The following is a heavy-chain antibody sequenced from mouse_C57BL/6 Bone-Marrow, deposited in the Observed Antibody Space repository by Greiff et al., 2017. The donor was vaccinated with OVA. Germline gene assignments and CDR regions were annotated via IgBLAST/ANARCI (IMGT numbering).Heavy chain of an antibody. D-gene: IGHD2-1*01. CDR2: ISSGSSTI. CDR3: ARPGKGPFDY. CDR1: GFTFSDYG. J-gene: IGHJ2*01. V-gene: IGHV5-17*01. Sequence: DVHLVESGGGLVKPGGSLKLSCAASGFTFSDYGMHWVRQAPEKGLEWVAYISSGSSTIYYADTVKGRFTISRDNAKNTLFLQMTSLRSEDTAMYYCARPGKGPFDYWGQGTTLTVSS.